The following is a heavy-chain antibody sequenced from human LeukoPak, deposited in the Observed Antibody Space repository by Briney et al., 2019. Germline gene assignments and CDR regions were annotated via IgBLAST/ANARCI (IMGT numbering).Heavy chain of an antibody. Sequence: PGGSLRLSCGASGFTCSSYWMSCVRQAPGKARECVANIKQDGSEKYCVDSVKGRFTISRDNAKNSLYLQMNSLRADDTAVYYCARVWEQWLEPGGGYYFDYWGQGTLVTVSS. D-gene: IGHD6-19*01. CDR3: ARVWEQWLEPGGGYYFDY. CDR2: IKQDGSEK. V-gene: IGHV3-7*01. CDR1: GFTCSSYW. J-gene: IGHJ4*02.